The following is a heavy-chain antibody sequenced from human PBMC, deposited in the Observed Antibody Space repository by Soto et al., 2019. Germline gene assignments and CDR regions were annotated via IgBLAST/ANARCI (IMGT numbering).Heavy chain of an antibody. CDR2: INSDESST. CDR3: ARTLYGSGLKPY. J-gene: IGHJ4*02. V-gene: IGHV3-74*01. CDR1: GFTLSSYW. Sequence: EVQLVESGGGLVQPGGSLRRSCAASGFTLSSYWMHWVRQAPGKGLVWVSRINSDESSTSYADSVKGRFTISRDNAKNTLYLQMNSLRAEDTAVYYCARTLYGSGLKPYWGQGTLVTVSS. D-gene: IGHD6-19*01.